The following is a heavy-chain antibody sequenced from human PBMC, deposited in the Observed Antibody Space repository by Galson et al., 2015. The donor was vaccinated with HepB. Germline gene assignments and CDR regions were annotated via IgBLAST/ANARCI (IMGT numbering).Heavy chain of an antibody. D-gene: IGHD3-22*01. CDR3: ATNNVFPLWLFANY. J-gene: IGHJ4*02. V-gene: IGHV3-23*01. CDR1: RLTFNNYA. CDR2: ISGIGGST. Sequence: SLRLSCAASRLTFNNYAMSWVRQAPGKGLEWVSGISGIGGSTYYADFVKGRFTISRDNSKNALYLQMNSLRAEDTALYYCATNNVFPLWLFANYWAQGTLVTVSS.